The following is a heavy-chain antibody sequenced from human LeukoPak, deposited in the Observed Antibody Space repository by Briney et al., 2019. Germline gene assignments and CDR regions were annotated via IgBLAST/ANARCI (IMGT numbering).Heavy chain of an antibody. V-gene: IGHV3-23*01. D-gene: IGHD3-10*01. CDR2: ISGSGGST. Sequence: PGGSLRLSCAASGFTFSSYAMSWVRQAPGKGLEWVSAISGSGGSTYYAESVKGRFTISRDNSKNTLYLQMNSLRAEDTAVYYCAKTSNYGSGSYRIGYYFDYWGQGTLVTVSS. J-gene: IGHJ4*02. CDR3: AKTSNYGSGSYRIGYYFDY. CDR1: GFTFSSYA.